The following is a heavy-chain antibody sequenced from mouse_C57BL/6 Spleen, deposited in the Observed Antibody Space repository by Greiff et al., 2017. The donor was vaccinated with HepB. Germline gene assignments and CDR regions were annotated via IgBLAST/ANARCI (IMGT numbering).Heavy chain of an antibody. J-gene: IGHJ2*01. Sequence: VQLKQSGAELVRPGASVKLSCTASGFNIKDYYMHWVKQRPEQGLEWIGRIDPEDGDTEYAPKFQGKATMTADTSSNTAYLQLSSLTSEDTAVYYCTTSESIYYDYNYFDYWGQGTTLTVSS. V-gene: IGHV14-1*01. CDR3: TTSESIYYDYNYFDY. CDR2: IDPEDGDT. D-gene: IGHD2-4*01. CDR1: GFNIKDYY.